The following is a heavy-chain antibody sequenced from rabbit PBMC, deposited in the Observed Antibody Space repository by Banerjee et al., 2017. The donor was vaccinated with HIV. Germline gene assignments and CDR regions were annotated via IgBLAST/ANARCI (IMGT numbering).Heavy chain of an antibody. Sequence: QLEESGGDLVKPEGSLTLTCTASGFSFSSYHMCWVRQAPGKGLELIACIYSSNGDKWYASWVNGRFTISRSTSLNTVDLKMTSLTVADTATYFCARDIDTYGYTGYGYATSGRGNLWGQGTLVTVS. V-gene: IGHV1S43*01. CDR1: GFSFSSYH. J-gene: IGHJ4*01. CDR3: ARDIDTYGYTGYGYATSGRGNL. CDR2: IYSSNGDK. D-gene: IGHD6-1*01.